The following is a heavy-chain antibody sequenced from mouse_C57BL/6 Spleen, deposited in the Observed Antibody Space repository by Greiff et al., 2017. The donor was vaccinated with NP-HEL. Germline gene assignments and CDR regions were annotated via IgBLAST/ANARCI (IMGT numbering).Heavy chain of an antibody. CDR3: VSLYDGYYVGYFDV. CDR1: GFSFNTYA. V-gene: IGHV10-1*01. J-gene: IGHJ1*03. D-gene: IGHD2-3*01. Sequence: EVHLVESGGGLVQPKGSLKLSCAASGFSFNTYAMNWVRQAPGKGLEWVACIRSKSNNYATYYADSVKDRFTISRDDSESMLYLQMNNLKTEDTAMYYFVSLYDGYYVGYFDVWGTGTTVTVSS. CDR2: IRSKSNNYAT.